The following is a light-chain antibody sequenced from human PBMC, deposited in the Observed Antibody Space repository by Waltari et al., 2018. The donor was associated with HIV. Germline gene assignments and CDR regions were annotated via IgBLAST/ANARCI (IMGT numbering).Light chain of an antibody. CDR1: SSNIGAGYD. CDR2: GAG. V-gene: IGLV1-40*01. J-gene: IGLJ2*01. Sequence: QSVLTQPPSVSGAPGQRVTISCTGSSSNIGAGYDIHWYQQLPGPAPKLPIYGAGNRPSGVPDRFSGSKSGTSASLAITGLQAEDEADYYCQSYDSSLTGSVFGGGTKLTVL. CDR3: QSYDSSLTGSV.